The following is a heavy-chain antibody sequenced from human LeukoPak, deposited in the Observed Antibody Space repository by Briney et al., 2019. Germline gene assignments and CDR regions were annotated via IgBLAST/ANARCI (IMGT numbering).Heavy chain of an antibody. D-gene: IGHD3-3*01. CDR1: GDSISTSNSY. V-gene: IGHV4-39*01. Sequence: SETLSLTCAVSGDSISTSNSYWGWIRRPPGKGLEWVGSIYYSGNTYYNPSLKSRVTISVDTSKSQFSLKLTSVTAADTAVYYCARQTGVGLFILPGGQGTLVTVSS. CDR3: ARQTGVGLFILP. J-gene: IGHJ4*02. CDR2: IYYSGNT.